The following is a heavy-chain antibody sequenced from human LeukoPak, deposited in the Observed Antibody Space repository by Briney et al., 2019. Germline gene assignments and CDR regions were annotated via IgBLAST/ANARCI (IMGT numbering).Heavy chain of an antibody. CDR1: GGPFSSYS. CDR2: IYNSGRT. CDR3: ASDYGSGSYRFDY. J-gene: IGHJ4*02. Sequence: SETLSLTCTVSGGPFSSYSWSWIRQPPGKALEWIGYIYNSGRTTYNPSFRSRVTMSLDTSKNQFSLRLSSATAADTAVYYCASDYGSGSYRFDYWGQGTLVPVSS. D-gene: IGHD3-10*01. V-gene: IGHV4-59*01.